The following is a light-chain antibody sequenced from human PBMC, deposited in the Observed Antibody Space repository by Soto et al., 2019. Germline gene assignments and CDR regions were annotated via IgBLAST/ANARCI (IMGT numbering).Light chain of an antibody. CDR3: QQYSNWPRGT. Sequence: EIVMTQSPATLSVSPGERATLSCRASQRISSNLAWYQQKPGQAPRLLIYGASTRATGIPARFSGSGSGTEFTLTISSLQSEDSAVYYCQQYSNWPRGTFGQGTKLQIK. CDR2: GAS. CDR1: QRISSN. V-gene: IGKV3-15*01. J-gene: IGKJ2*01.